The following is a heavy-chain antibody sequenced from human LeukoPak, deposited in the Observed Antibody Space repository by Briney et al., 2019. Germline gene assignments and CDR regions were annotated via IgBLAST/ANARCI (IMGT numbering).Heavy chain of an antibody. J-gene: IGHJ4*02. CDR3: ARGNSIAAAGIY. CDR1: GFTVSSNY. D-gene: IGHD6-13*01. CDR2: IYSGGST. Sequence: GGSLRLSCAASGFTVSSNYMSWVRQAPGKGLEWVSVIYSGGSTYHADSVKGRFTISRDNSKNTLYLQMNSLRAEDTAVYYCARGNSIAAAGIYWGQGTLVTVSS. V-gene: IGHV3-53*01.